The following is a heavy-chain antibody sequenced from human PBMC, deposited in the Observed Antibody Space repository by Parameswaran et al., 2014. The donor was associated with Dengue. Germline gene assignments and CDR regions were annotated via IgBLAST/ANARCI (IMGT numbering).Heavy chain of an antibody. D-gene: IGHD3-22*01. CDR3: ARGFYDSSGYYFDY. Sequence: WVRQAPGQGLEWMGWMYPKSGNTNFAQKFQGRVTLTRNTSTSTAYMELSGLRSEDTAVYYCARGFYDSSGYYFDYWGQGALVTVSS. V-gene: IGHV1-8*01. CDR2: MYPKSGNT. J-gene: IGHJ4*02.